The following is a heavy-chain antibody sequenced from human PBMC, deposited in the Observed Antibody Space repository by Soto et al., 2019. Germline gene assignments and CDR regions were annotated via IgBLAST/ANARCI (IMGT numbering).Heavy chain of an antibody. Sequence: GGSLRLSCVASGFTFSRYAMSWVRQAPGKGLEWVSGISRGGDSTYYADSVKGRFTISRDNSKNTLFLQLNSLRAEDTAVYYCSPPYYGTSYFDYWGQGTLVTVSS. CDR3: SPPYYGTSYFDY. D-gene: IGHD3-22*01. CDR2: ISRGGDST. J-gene: IGHJ4*02. CDR1: GFTFSRYA. V-gene: IGHV3-23*01.